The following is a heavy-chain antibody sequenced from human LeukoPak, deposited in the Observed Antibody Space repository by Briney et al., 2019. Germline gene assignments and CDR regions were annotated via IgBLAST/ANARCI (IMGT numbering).Heavy chain of an antibody. J-gene: IGHJ6*02. CDR2: ISYDGSNK. D-gene: IGHD6-13*01. Sequence: QAGGSLRLSCAASGFTFSSYGMHWVRQAPGKGLEWVADISYDGSNKYYADSVKGRFTISRDNSKNTLYLQMNSLRAEDTAVYYCAKVGQQLVHYYYGMDVWGQGTTVTVSS. CDR3: AKVGQQLVHYYYGMDV. CDR1: GFTFSSYG. V-gene: IGHV3-30*18.